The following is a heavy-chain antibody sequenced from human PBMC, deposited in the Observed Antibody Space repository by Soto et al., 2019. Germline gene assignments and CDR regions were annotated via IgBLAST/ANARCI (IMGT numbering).Heavy chain of an antibody. CDR1: GGSISSYY. V-gene: IGHV4-59*01. CDR2: IYYSGST. J-gene: IGHJ4*02. Sequence: SETLSLTCTVSGGSISSYYWSWIRQPPGKGLEWIGYIYYSGSTDYNPSLKSRVTISVDTSKNQFSLKLSSVTAADTAVYYCARDPDGSSWYDYWGQGTLVTVSS. D-gene: IGHD6-13*01. CDR3: ARDPDGSSWYDY.